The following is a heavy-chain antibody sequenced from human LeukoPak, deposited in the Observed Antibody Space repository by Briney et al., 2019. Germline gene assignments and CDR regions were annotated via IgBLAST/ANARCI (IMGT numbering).Heavy chain of an antibody. CDR1: GASFSGYY. J-gene: IGHJ6*03. CDR3: ARRGSSSWYGYYYYYYMDV. CDR2: INHSGST. Sequence: SETLSLTCAVFGASFSGYYWSWIRQPPGKGLEWIGEINHSGSTNYNPSLKSRVTISVDTSKNQFSLKLSSVTAADTAVYYCARRGSSSWYGYYYYYYMDVWGKGTTVTISS. V-gene: IGHV4-34*01. D-gene: IGHD6-13*01.